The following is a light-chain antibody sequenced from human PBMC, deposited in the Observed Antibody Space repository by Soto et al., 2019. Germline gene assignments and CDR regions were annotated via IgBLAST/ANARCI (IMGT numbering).Light chain of an antibody. CDR2: NNN. CDR1: SSNIGSNT. V-gene: IGLV1-44*01. J-gene: IGLJ2*01. Sequence: QSVLTQPTSASGTPGQRVTISCSGSSSNIGSNTVNWYQQLPGTAPKLLIYNNNQRPSGVPDRFSGSKSGTSASLAISGLQSEDEADYYCAGWGDSLNSQVFGGGTKVTVL. CDR3: AGWGDSLNSQV.